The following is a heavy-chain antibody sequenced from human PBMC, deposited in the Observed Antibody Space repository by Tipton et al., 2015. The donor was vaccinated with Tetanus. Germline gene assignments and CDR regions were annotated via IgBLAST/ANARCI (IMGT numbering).Heavy chain of an antibody. Sequence: TLSLTCSVSGGSISSNNYYWAWIRQPPGKGLEWIGSIYYSGTTYYNPSLKGRVTISMDRSNTQFSLRLDSLAAADTAVYYCARAAGFLGLTHDFWGRGTLVSVSS. CDR2: IYYSGTT. J-gene: IGHJ4*02. D-gene: IGHD2/OR15-2a*01. CDR1: GGSISSNNYY. CDR3: ARAAGFLGLTHDF. V-gene: IGHV4-39*07.